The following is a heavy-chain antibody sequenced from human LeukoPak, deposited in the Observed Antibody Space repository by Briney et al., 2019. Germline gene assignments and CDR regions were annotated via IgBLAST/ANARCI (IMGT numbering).Heavy chain of an antibody. CDR1: GYSFTSYW. CDR3: ARSMVRGVKFWFDP. V-gene: IGHV5-51*01. CDR2: IYPGDSDT. J-gene: IGHJ5*02. D-gene: IGHD3-10*01. Sequence: GESLKISCKGSGYSFTSYWIGWVRQMPGKGLEWMGIIYPGDSDTRYSPSFQGQVTISADKSNSTAYLQWRSMKASDNAMYYCARSMVRGVKFWFDPWGQGTLVTVSS.